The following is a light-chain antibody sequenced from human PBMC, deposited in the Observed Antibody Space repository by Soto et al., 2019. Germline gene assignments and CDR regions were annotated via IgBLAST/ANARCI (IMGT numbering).Light chain of an antibody. CDR3: HQFDSSPHT. CDR1: QSVTSTY. Sequence: EIVLTSSPGTLSLSPGERATLSCRASQSVTSTYLAWYQQKPGQAPRLLIYGASSRATGIPDRFSGSGSGTDFTLTISRLEPEDFAVYYCHQFDSSPHTFGQGTKVDIK. J-gene: IGKJ1*01. V-gene: IGKV3-20*01. CDR2: GAS.